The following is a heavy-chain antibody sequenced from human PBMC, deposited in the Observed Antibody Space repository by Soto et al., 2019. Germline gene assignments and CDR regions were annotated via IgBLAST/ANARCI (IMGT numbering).Heavy chain of an antibody. CDR1: GGSCVDYD. Sequence: GGSCVDYDGSWVRQPPGKGLEWIGEINHSGSTNYNPSLKSRVTISVDTSKSQFSLKLSSVTAADTAVYYCARTSRFDYWGQGTLVTVSS. CDR2: INHSGST. D-gene: IGHD6-6*01. V-gene: IGHV4-34*01. CDR3: ARTSRFDY. J-gene: IGHJ4*02.